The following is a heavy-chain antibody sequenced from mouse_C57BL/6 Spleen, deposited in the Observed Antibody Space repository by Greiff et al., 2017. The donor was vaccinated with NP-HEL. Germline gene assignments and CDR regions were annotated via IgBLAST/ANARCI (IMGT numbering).Heavy chain of an antibody. CDR2: IYPGDGDT. V-gene: IGHV1-82*01. CDR1: GYAFSSSW. D-gene: IGHD1-1*01. J-gene: IGHJ3*01. Sequence: VQLQQSGPELVKPGASVKISCKASGYAFSSSWMNWVKQRPGKGLEWIGRIYPGDGDTNYNGKFKGKATLTADKSSSTAYMQLSSLTSEDSAVYFCARESGSSYGFAYWGQGTLVTVSA. CDR3: ARESGSSYGFAY.